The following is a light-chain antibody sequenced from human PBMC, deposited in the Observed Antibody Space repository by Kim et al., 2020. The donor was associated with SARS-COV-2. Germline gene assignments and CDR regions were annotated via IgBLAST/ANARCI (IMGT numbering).Light chain of an antibody. CDR3: QVWDSSSYHVV. V-gene: IGLV3-21*04. CDR1: NIGSKS. Sequence: PGKTAGITCGGENIGSKSVHWYQQKPGQAPVLVIYYDSERPSGIPERCSGSNSGNTATLTISRVEAGDEADYYCQVWDSSSYHVVFGGGTKLTVL. CDR2: YDS. J-gene: IGLJ3*02.